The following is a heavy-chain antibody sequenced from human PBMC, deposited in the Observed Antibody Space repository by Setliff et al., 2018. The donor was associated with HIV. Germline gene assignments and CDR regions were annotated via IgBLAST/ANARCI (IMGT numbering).Heavy chain of an antibody. CDR2: IRYDGSNK. Sequence: GGSLRLSCAASGFTFRSYGMHWVRQAPGEGLEWVAFIRYDGSNKYYADSVKGRFTISRDNAKNSLYLQMNSLRAEDTAVYYCARPNYYDSSGSFDYWGQGTLVTVSS. CDR3: ARPNYYDSSGSFDY. J-gene: IGHJ4*02. V-gene: IGHV3-30*02. D-gene: IGHD3-22*01. CDR1: GFTFRSYG.